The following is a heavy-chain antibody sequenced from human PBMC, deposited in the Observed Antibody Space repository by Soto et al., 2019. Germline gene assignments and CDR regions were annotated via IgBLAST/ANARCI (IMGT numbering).Heavy chain of an antibody. V-gene: IGHV1-2*02. D-gene: IGHD6-13*01. CDR3: ARGYSSSWYHY. Sequence: ASVKVSCKASGYAFTGYYMHWVRQAPGQGLEWMGWINPNSGGTNYAQKFQGRVTMTRDTSISTAYMELSRLGSDDTAVYHCARGYSSSWYHYWGQGTLVTVSS. J-gene: IGHJ4*02. CDR1: GYAFTGYY. CDR2: INPNSGGT.